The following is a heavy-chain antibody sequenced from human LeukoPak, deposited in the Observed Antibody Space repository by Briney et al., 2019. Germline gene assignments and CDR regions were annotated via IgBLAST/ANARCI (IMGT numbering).Heavy chain of an antibody. J-gene: IGHJ4*02. CDR1: GFTFSSYG. V-gene: IGHV3-23*01. CDR3: AKFPGDLRYFDWLSFDY. CDR2: ISGSGTNT. Sequence: GGSLRLSCAASGFTFSSYGMSWVRQAPGKGLEWVSVISGSGTNTYYADSVKGRFTISRDNSKNTLYLQMNSLRAEDTAVYYCAKFPGDLRYFDWLSFDYWGQGTLVTVSS. D-gene: IGHD3-9*01.